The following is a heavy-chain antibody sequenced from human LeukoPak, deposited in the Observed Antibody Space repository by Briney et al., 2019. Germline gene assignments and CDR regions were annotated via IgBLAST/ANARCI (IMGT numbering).Heavy chain of an antibody. J-gene: IGHJ3*02. Sequence: SETLSLTCTVSGGSISSYYWSWIRQPPGKGLEWIGYIYYSGSTNYNPSLKSRVTISVDTSKNQFSLKLSSVTAADTAVYYCAREGYYGSGSYLPLHDAFDIWGQGTMVTVSS. V-gene: IGHV4-59*01. CDR2: IYYSGST. CDR3: AREGYYGSGSYLPLHDAFDI. CDR1: GGSISSYY. D-gene: IGHD3-10*01.